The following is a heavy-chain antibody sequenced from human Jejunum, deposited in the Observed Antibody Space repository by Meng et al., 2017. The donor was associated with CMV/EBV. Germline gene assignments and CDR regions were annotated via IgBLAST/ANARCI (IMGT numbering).Heavy chain of an antibody. CDR3: ARGAGRITIFGVVISWFDP. Sequence: LTNYWIGWVRQMAGKGPEWRGISNPGDSDSRYSPSLQGQVTISADKSISTAYLQWSSLKASDTAMYYCARGAGRITIFGVVISWFDPWGQGTLVTVSS. CDR2: SNPGDSDS. D-gene: IGHD3-3*01. V-gene: IGHV5-51*01. J-gene: IGHJ5*02. CDR1: LTNYW.